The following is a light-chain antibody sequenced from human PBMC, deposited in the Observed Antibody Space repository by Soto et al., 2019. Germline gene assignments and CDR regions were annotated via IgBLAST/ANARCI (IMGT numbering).Light chain of an antibody. J-gene: IGKJ4*01. V-gene: IGKV1-33*01. Sequence: DIQMTQSPSSLSASVGDRVTITCQASQDISNYLNWYQQKPGKAPKLLIYDASNLETGVPSRFSGSGSGTEFTFTISSLQPEDIATYCCQQYDNLPITFGGGTKVEIK. CDR1: QDISNY. CDR3: QQYDNLPIT. CDR2: DAS.